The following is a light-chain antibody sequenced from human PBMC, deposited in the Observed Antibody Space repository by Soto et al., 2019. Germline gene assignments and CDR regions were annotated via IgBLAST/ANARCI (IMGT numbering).Light chain of an antibody. CDR3: QHFGSSLQT. V-gene: IGKV3-20*01. J-gene: IGKJ1*01. CDR1: QSVSSSY. Sequence: EIVLTHSPGTLSLSPGERATLSCRASQSVSSSYLAWYQQKPGQAPRLLIYGASSRATGIPDRFSGSGSGKDFTLTISRLEPEDFAVYYCQHFGSSLQTVGQRTKVDIK. CDR2: GAS.